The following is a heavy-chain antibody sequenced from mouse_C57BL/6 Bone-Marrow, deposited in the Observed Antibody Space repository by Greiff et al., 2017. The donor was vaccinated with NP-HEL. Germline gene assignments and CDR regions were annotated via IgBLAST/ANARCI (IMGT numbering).Heavy chain of an antibody. CDR3: AREGGTTGYAMDY. CDR2: IYPGSGNT. CDR1: GYTFTDYY. Sequence: QVQLQQSGAELVRPGASVKLSCKASGYTFTDYYINWVKQRPGQGLEWIARIYPGSGNTYYNEKFKGKATLTAEKSSSTAYMQLSSLTSEDSAVYFCAREGGTTGYAMDYWGQGTSVTVSS. D-gene: IGHD1-1*01. J-gene: IGHJ4*01. V-gene: IGHV1-76*01.